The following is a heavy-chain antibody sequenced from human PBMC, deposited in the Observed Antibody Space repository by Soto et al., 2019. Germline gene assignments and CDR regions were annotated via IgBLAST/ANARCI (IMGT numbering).Heavy chain of an antibody. Sequence: RGSLRLSCAASGFTFSNAWMSWVRQAPGKGLEWVGRIKNDPKSYITDYAESVKGRFTISRDDSKNSLFLQMNSLTTEDTAIYYCADLKWSRSYLPWGQGTLVTVSS. CDR3: ADLKWSRSYLP. CDR2: IKNDPKSYIT. V-gene: IGHV3-72*01. D-gene: IGHD3-3*01. J-gene: IGHJ1*01. CDR1: GFTFSNAW.